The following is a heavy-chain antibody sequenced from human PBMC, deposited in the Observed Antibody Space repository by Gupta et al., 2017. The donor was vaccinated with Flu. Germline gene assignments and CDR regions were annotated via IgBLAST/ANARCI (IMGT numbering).Heavy chain of an antibody. D-gene: IGHD1-26*01. V-gene: IGHV3-30*18. J-gene: IGHJ6*03. Sequence: VRQAPGKGLEWVAVISYDGSNKYYADSVKGRFTISRDNSKNTLYLQMNSLRAEDTAVYYCAKATTAGAGGYADYYYYYMDVWGKGTTVTVSS. CDR3: AKATTAGAGGYADYYYYYMDV. CDR2: ISYDGSNK.